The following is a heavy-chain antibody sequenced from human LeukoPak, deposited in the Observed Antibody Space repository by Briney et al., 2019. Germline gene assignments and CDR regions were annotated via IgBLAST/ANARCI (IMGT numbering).Heavy chain of an antibody. V-gene: IGHV3-30*02. CDR1: GFTFSSYG. D-gene: IGHD6-13*01. J-gene: IGHJ4*02. CDR2: IRYDGSNK. CDR3: AKNGGYSSSWYSSREDANDY. Sequence: GGSLRLSCAASGFTFSSYGMHWVRQAPGKGLEWVAFIRYDGSNKYYADSVKGRFTISRDNSKNTLYLQMNSLRAEDTAVYYCAKNGGYSSSWYSSREDANDYWGQRTLVTVSS.